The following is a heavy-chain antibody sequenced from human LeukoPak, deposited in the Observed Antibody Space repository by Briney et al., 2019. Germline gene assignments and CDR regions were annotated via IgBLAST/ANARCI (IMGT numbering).Heavy chain of an antibody. CDR3: ARLLGLYGGNTD. CDR1: GYSFTTYW. V-gene: IGHV5-51*01. Sequence: GESLKISCKASGYSFTTYWIGWVRQLPGKGLEWMGVIYPGDSDIRYSPSFQGQVTISADKSISTAYLQWSSLKASDAAMYYCARLLGLYGGNTDWGQGTLVTVSS. J-gene: IGHJ4*02. CDR2: IYPGDSDI. D-gene: IGHD4-23*01.